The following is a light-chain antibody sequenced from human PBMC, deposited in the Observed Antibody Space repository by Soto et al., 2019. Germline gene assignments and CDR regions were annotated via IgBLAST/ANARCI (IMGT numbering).Light chain of an antibody. CDR2: GAS. Sequence: GDRATLSFRASQSVSSSYLAWYQQKPGQAPRLLIYGASTRATGIPARFSGSGSGTEFTLTISSLQSEDFAVYYCQQYNNWRTFGQGTKVDNK. CDR1: QSVSSSY. CDR3: QQYNNWRT. J-gene: IGKJ1*01. V-gene: IGKV3-15*01.